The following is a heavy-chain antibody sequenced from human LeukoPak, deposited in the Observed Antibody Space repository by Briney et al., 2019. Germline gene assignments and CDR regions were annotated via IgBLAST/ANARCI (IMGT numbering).Heavy chain of an antibody. D-gene: IGHD3-9*01. CDR1: GFTFSNFA. J-gene: IGHJ4*02. Sequence: GGSLRLSCSASGFTFSNFAMSWVRQAPGKGLEWVSGISGSGIRTFSADSVKGRFTISRDNSKNTLYLQIHSLRAEDTAVYYCAKPIDFTGYSSWDYWGRGTLVTVSS. CDR2: ISGSGIRT. V-gene: IGHV3-23*01. CDR3: AKPIDFTGYSSWDY.